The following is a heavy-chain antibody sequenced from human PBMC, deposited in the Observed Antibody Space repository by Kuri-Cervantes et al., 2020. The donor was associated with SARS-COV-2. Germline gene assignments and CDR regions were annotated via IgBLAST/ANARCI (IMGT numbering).Heavy chain of an antibody. V-gene: IGHV3-23*01. CDR1: GFTFSSYA. J-gene: IGHJ6*03. Sequence: GESLKFSCAASGFTFSSYAMSWVRQAPGKGLEWVSAISGSGGSTYYADSVKGRFTISRDNSKNTLYLQMNSLRAEDTAVYYCAKGLYGDYDDYYYYYMDVWGKGTTVTVSS. D-gene: IGHD4-17*01. CDR3: AKGLYGDYDDYYYYYMDV. CDR2: ISGSGGST.